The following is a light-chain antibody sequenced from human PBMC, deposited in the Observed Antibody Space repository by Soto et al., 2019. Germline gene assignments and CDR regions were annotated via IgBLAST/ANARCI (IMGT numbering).Light chain of an antibody. V-gene: IGKV3-15*01. CDR2: GAS. Sequence: EIVMTQSPATLSVSPGERATLSCRASQSVTNKLAWYQQKPGQAPRLLIYGASTRATGIPATFSGSGSGTEFTLTINNLQSEDFAVYYCQQYNSWPITFGQGTRLEIK. J-gene: IGKJ5*01. CDR1: QSVTNK. CDR3: QQYNSWPIT.